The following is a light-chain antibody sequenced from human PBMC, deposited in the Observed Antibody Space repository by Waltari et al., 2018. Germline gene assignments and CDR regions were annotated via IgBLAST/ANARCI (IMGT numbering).Light chain of an antibody. V-gene: IGKV1-9*01. J-gene: IGKJ4*01. CDR2: AAS. Sequence: DIQLTQSPSFLSASVGDRGTITCLASQGISSYLAWYQQKPGKAPKLLIYAASTLQSGVPSRFRGSGSGTEFTLTISSLQPEDFVSYYCQQHDSYPLTFGGGTKVEIK. CDR1: QGISSY. CDR3: QQHDSYPLT.